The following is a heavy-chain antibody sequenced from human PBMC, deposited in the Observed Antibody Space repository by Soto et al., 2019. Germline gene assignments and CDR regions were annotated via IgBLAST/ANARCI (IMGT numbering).Heavy chain of an antibody. V-gene: IGHV4-30-4*01. CDR1: GGSIRSGDHY. CDR3: ARVGRYFDPGYFYYGLDV. D-gene: IGHD3-9*01. CDR2: IYYIGST. Sequence: SETLSLTCTVAGGSIRSGDHYWTWIRQPPGKGLEWIGYIYYIGSTYYNPSLKSRLTMSVDTSKNQFSLNLSSVTAADTAVYYCARVGRYFDPGYFYYGLDVWGQGTTVTVSS. J-gene: IGHJ6*02.